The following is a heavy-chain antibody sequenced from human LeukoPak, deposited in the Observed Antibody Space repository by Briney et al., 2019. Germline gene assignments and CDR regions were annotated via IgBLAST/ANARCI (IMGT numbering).Heavy chain of an antibody. CDR1: GYSISSGYY. J-gene: IGHJ4*02. CDR2: IFHSGST. Sequence: PSETLSLTCTVSGYSISSGYYWGWIRQPPGKGLEWIASIFHSGSTYSNPSLKSRVTISVDTSNNHFSLKLSSVTAADTAVYYCARDRKQWLVDTFDYWGQGTLVTVSS. D-gene: IGHD6-19*01. V-gene: IGHV4-38-2*02. CDR3: ARDRKQWLVDTFDY.